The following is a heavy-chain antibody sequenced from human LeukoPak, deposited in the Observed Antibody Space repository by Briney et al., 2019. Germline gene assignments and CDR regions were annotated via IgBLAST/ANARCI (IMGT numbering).Heavy chain of an antibody. CDR1: GGSFSGYY. V-gene: IGHV4-34*01. J-gene: IGHJ6*03. Sequence: PSETLSLTCAVYGGSFSGYYWSWIRQPPGKGLEWIGEMNHSGSTNYNPSLKSRVTISVDTSKSQFSLKLSSVTAADTAVYYCARARDSSGYYYYHYYYYMDVWGKGTTVTVSS. CDR2: MNHSGST. CDR3: ARARDSSGYYYYHYYYYMDV. D-gene: IGHD3-22*01.